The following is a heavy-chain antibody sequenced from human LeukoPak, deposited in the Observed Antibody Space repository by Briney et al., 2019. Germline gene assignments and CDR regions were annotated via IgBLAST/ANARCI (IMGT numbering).Heavy chain of an antibody. D-gene: IGHD6-13*01. CDR2: IYTSGST. V-gene: IGHV4-4*07. Sequence: SETLSLTCTVSGGSISSYYWGWIRQPAGKGLEWIGRIYTSGSTNYNPSLKGRVTMSVDTSKNQFSLKLSSVTAADTAVYYCARGIAALGTLSFDYWGQGTLVTVSP. CDR1: GGSISSYY. J-gene: IGHJ4*02. CDR3: ARGIAALGTLSFDY.